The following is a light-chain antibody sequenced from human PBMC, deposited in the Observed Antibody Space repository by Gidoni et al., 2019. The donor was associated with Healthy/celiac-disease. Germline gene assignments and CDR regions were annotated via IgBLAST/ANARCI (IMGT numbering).Light chain of an antibody. Sequence: ETVLTQSPATLSLSPGERATLSCRASQSVSSYLAWYQQKPGQAPRLLIYDASNRATGIPARFSGSGSGTDVTLTISSLEPEDFAVYYYQQRGNWPPLTFGGGTKVEIK. CDR1: QSVSSY. CDR2: DAS. CDR3: QQRGNWPPLT. J-gene: IGKJ4*01. V-gene: IGKV3-11*01.